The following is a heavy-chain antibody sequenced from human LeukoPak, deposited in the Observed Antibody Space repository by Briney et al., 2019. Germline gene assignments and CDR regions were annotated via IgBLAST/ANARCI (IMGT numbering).Heavy chain of an antibody. D-gene: IGHD3-10*01. CDR1: GGSFSGYY. CDR2: INHSGST. Sequence: SETLSLTCAVYGGSFSGYYWSWIRQPPGKGLEWIGEINHSGSTNYNPSLKSRVTISVDTSKNQFSLKLSSVTAADTAVNYCVRGGDYYASGSYYTHFDYWGQGMLVTVSS. V-gene: IGHV4-34*01. J-gene: IGHJ4*02. CDR3: VRGGDYYASGSYYTHFDY.